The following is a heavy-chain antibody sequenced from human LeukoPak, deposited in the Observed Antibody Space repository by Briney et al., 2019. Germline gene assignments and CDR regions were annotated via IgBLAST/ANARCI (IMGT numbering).Heavy chain of an antibody. J-gene: IGHJ4*02. V-gene: IGHV1-69*04. Sequence: ASVKVSCKASGGTFSSYAISWVRQAHGQGLEWMGRIIPILGIANYAQKFQGRVTITADKSTSTAYMELSSLRSEDTAVYYCARVNSYGLYYFDYWGQGTLVTVSS. CDR1: GGTFSSYA. CDR3: ARVNSYGLYYFDY. CDR2: IIPILGIA. D-gene: IGHD5-18*01.